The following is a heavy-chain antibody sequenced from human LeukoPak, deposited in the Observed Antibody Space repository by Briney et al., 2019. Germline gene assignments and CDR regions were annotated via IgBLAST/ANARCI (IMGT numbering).Heavy chain of an antibody. V-gene: IGHV1-69*05. CDR3: PRAQLSGIVATPMGV. D-gene: IGHD5-12*01. CDR1: GGTFSSYA. Sequence: GASVKVSCKASGGTFSSYAISWVRQAPGQGLEWMGGIIPIFGTSNYAQKFQGRVTITTEESSSTAYMKLSTLRSEAPAVYYCPRAQLSGIVATPMGVWGKGTTVTVSS. J-gene: IGHJ6*04. CDR2: IIPIFGTS.